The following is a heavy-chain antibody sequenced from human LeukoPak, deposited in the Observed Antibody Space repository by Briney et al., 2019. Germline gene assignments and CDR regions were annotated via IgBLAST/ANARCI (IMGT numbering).Heavy chain of an antibody. Sequence: GASVKVSCKASGGTFSSYAISWVRQAPGQGLEWMGGIIPIFGTANYAQKFQGRVTITADESTSTAYMELSSLRSEDTAVYYCARDPSIAARRYYYYGMDVWGQGTTVTVSS. J-gene: IGHJ6*02. CDR3: ARDPSIAARRYYYYGMDV. CDR2: IIPIFGTA. V-gene: IGHV1-69*13. D-gene: IGHD6-6*01. CDR1: GGTFSSYA.